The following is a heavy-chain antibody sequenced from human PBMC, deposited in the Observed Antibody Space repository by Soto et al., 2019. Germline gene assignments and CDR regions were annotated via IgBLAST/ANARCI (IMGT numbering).Heavy chain of an antibody. Sequence: SVKVSCKASGGTFSSYAIIWVRQAPGQGLEWMGGIIPIFGTANYAQKFQGRVTITADESTSTAYMELSSLRSEDTAVYYCASSTYYYDSSGYHYYFDYWGQGTLVTVSS. CDR2: IIPIFGTA. V-gene: IGHV1-69*01. CDR3: ASSTYYYDSSGYHYYFDY. J-gene: IGHJ4*02. D-gene: IGHD3-22*01. CDR1: GGTFSSYA.